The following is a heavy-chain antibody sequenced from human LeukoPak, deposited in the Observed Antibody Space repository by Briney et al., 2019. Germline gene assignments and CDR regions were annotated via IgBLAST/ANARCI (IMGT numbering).Heavy chain of an antibody. CDR1: GFTFSSYG. J-gene: IGHJ4*02. D-gene: IGHD1-26*01. CDR3: ARYTGRYSNSYFDY. V-gene: IGHV3-30*02. CDR2: IRYDGSNK. Sequence: GGSLRLSCAASGFTFSSYGMYWVRQAPGKGLEWVAFIRYDGSNKYYADSVKGRFTISRDNSKNTLYLQMKSLRAEDTAVYYCARYTGRYSNSYFDYWGQGTLVTVSS.